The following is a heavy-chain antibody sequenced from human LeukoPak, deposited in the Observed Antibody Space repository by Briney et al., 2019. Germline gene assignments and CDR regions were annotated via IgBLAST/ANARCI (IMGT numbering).Heavy chain of an antibody. CDR3: ARDLSIGTPDY. J-gene: IGHJ4*02. Sequence: ASVKVSRKASGYSFTAYGINWMRQAPGQGLEWMGWISADNGNTNSSQKFQGRVTITRDTSASTAYMELSSLRSEDTAVYYCARDLSIGTPDYWGQGTLVTVSS. CDR2: ISADNGNT. V-gene: IGHV1-18*01. CDR1: GYSFTAYG. D-gene: IGHD3-3*02.